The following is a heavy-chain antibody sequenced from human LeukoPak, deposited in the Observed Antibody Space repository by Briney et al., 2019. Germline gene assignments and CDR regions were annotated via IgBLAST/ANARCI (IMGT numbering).Heavy chain of an antibody. V-gene: IGHV3-23*01. Sequence: GGSLRLSCAASGFTFSSNAMNWVRQAPGKGLEWVSTISGSGVSTYYADSVKGRFTISRDNSKNTLYLQMNSLRAEDTAICYCAKSFPPPDYGDFDYWGQGTLVTVSS. D-gene: IGHD4-17*01. CDR3: AKSFPPPDYGDFDY. J-gene: IGHJ4*02. CDR2: ISGSGVST. CDR1: GFTFSSNA.